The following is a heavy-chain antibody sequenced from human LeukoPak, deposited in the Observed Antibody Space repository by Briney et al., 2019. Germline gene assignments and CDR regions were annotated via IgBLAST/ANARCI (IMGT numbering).Heavy chain of an antibody. D-gene: IGHD6-13*01. CDR3: ATDIGSYSSSWYPHYFDY. CDR1: GCTFDDYG. V-gene: IGHV3-20*04. Sequence: GGSLRLSCAASGCTFDDYGMSWVRQAPGKGREWVSGINWNGGSTGYADSVKGRFTISRDNAKNSLYLQMNSLRAEDTALHYCATDIGSYSSSWYPHYFDYWGQGTLVTVSS. J-gene: IGHJ4*02. CDR2: INWNGGST.